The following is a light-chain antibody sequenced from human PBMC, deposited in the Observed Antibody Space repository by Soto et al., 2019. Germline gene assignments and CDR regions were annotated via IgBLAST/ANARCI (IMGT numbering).Light chain of an antibody. V-gene: IGLV2-8*01. CDR1: SSDVGTYNF. CDR2: EVS. J-gene: IGLJ3*02. Sequence: QSALTQPPSASGSPGQSVTISCTGTSSDVGTYNFVSWYLHHPGKAPKLMIYEVSKRPSGVPDRFSGSKSGNTASLTVSGLQAEDEADYYCSSYAGSNNLVFGGGTKLTVL. CDR3: SSYAGSNNLV.